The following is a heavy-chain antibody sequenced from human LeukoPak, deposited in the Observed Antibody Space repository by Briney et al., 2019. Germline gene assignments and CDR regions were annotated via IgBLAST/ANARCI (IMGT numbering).Heavy chain of an antibody. D-gene: IGHD1-26*01. Sequence: PSETLSLTCAVSGDSLSTGHWWSWVRQSPGKGLEWIGEVFHTGNTNYNPSLTGRLTVSVDTSKNHFSLTLLSVTAADTAIYYCARDHSGEWESVSGWWFDPWGQGTLVIVSS. J-gene: IGHJ5*02. CDR2: VFHTGNT. CDR3: ARDHSGEWESVSGWWFDP. V-gene: IGHV4-4*02. CDR1: GDSLSTGHW.